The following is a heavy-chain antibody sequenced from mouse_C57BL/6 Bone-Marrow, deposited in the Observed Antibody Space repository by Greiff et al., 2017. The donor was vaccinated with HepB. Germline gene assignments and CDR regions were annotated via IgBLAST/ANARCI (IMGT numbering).Heavy chain of an antibody. V-gene: IGHV4-1*01. CDR2: INPDSSTI. Sequence: AAAGIDFSRYWMSWVRRAPGKGLEWIGEINPDSSTINYAPYLKEKFIISRDNAKNTLYLQMSKVRSEDTALYYCARRREDYFDYWGQGTTLTVSS. CDR1: GIDFSRYW. CDR3: ARRREDYFDY. J-gene: IGHJ2*01.